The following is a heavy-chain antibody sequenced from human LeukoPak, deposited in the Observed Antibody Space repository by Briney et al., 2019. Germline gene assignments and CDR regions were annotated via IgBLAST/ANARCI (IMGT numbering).Heavy chain of an antibody. CDR3: ARGGGLDV. J-gene: IGHJ6*02. CDR2: INHNGNVN. Sequence: GGSLRLSCAASGFTFSSYAMSWVRQAPGKGLEWVASINHNGNVNYYVDSVKGRFTISRDNAKNSLYLQMSNLRAEDTAVYFCARGGGLDVWAKGPRSPSP. V-gene: IGHV3-7*03. D-gene: IGHD3-16*01. CDR1: GFTFSSYA.